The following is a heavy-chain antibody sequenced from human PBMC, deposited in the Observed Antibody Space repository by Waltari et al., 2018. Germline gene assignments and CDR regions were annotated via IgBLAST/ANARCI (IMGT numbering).Heavy chain of an antibody. V-gene: IGHV1-69*14. CDR1: GHTFSSSA. D-gene: IGHD6-19*01. CDR2: IIPILGTA. J-gene: IGHJ3*02. CDR3: ASRQAGSSDRDAFDI. Sequence: VRLPPSGAAVKKPGSPVKVSCTPSGHTFSSSAISRLRPAPGQGLEWMGGIIPILGTANYAQKFQGRVTITADKSTSTAYMELSSLRSEDTAVYYCASRQAGSSDRDAFDIWGQGTMVTVSS.